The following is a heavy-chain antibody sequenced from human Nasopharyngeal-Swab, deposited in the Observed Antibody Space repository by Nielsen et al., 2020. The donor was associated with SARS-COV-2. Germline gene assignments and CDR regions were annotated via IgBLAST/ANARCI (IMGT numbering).Heavy chain of an antibody. CDR3: ARVGLGRITIFGVVTRGGFDP. Sequence: WIRQPPGKGLEWIGYFYYSGITNYNPSLKSRVTILIDTSKNQFSLKLNSVTAADTAVYYCARVGLGRITIFGVVTRGGFDPWGQGTLVTVSS. J-gene: IGHJ5*02. CDR2: FYYSGIT. V-gene: IGHV4-59*08. D-gene: IGHD3-3*01.